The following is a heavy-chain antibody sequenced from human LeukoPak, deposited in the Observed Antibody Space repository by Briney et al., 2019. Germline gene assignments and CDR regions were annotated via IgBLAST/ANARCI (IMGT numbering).Heavy chain of an antibody. CDR3: ARDEVVVPAAPGRAEYFQH. V-gene: IGHV3-7*01. Sequence: PGGSLKLSCAVSGSTFSSYWMNWVRQAPGKGLEWVASIKQDGGEKSYVDSVKGRFTISRDNAKNSLYLQMGSLRAEDTAVYYCARDEVVVPAAPGRAEYFQHWGQGTLVTVSS. D-gene: IGHD2-2*01. CDR2: IKQDGGEK. J-gene: IGHJ1*01. CDR1: GSTFSSYW.